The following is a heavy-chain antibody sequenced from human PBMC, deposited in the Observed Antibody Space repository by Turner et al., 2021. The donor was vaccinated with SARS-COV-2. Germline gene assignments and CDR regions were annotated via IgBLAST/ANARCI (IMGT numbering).Heavy chain of an antibody. D-gene: IGHD3-22*01. J-gene: IGHJ4*02. CDR2: IYYSGST. Sequence: QLQLQESGPGLVKPSETLSLTCTVSGGSISSSSYNWGWIRQPPGKGLEWIGSIYYSGSTYYNPSLKSRVTISVDTSKNQFYLKLSSVTAADTAVYYCARLDYDSSGYYSSGFDYWGQGTLVTVSS. V-gene: IGHV4-39*01. CDR3: ARLDYDSSGYYSSGFDY. CDR1: GGSISSSSYN.